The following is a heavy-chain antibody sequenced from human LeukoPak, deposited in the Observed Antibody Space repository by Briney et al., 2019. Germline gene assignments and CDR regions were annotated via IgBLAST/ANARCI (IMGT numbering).Heavy chain of an antibody. D-gene: IGHD3-22*01. CDR3: ARGMIVVVITSLSSWYFDL. CDR1: GGSISSSSYY. V-gene: IGHV4-39*07. CDR2: IYYSGST. Sequence: ASETLSLTCTVSGGSISSSSYYWGWIRQPPGEGLEWIGSIYYSGSTYYNPSLKSRVTISVDTSKNQFSLKLSSVTAADTAVYYCARGMIVVVITSLSSWYFDLWGRGTLVTVSS. J-gene: IGHJ2*01.